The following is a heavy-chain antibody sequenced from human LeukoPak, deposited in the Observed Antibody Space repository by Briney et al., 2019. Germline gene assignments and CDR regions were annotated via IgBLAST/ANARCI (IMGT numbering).Heavy chain of an antibody. V-gene: IGHV5-51*01. D-gene: IGHD2-15*01. J-gene: IGHJ4*02. Sequence: GESLKISCEGSGYSFTSYWIGWVRQMPGKGLEWMGIIYPGDSDTRYSPSFQGQVTISADKSISTAYLQWSSLKASDTAMYYCARPPLTPGYCSGGSCYDYWGQGTLVTVSS. CDR1: GYSFTSYW. CDR3: ARPPLTPGYCSGGSCYDY. CDR2: IYPGDSDT.